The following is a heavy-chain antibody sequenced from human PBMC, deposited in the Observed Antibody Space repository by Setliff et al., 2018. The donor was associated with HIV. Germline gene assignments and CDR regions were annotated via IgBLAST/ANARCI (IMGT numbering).Heavy chain of an antibody. CDR3: ARAYDDYDSDLDY. V-gene: IGHV3-21*01. Sequence: GESLKISCAASGFTFSRYSMNWVRQAPGKGLEWVSSISSTSSYIYYGDSLKGRFTVSRDNAKNSLYLQMNSLRAEDTAVYYCARAYDDYDSDLDYWGQGTLVTVSS. J-gene: IGHJ4*02. CDR2: ISSTSSYI. CDR1: GFTFSRYS. D-gene: IGHD4-17*01.